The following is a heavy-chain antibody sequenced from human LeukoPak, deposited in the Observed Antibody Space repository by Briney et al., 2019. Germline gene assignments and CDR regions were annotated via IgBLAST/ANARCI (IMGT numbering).Heavy chain of an antibody. CDR3: AKGPPNWGYDY. V-gene: IGHV1-8*01. CDR1: GYTFTSYD. J-gene: IGHJ4*02. CDR2: MSPNSGDT. D-gene: IGHD7-27*01. Sequence: ASVKVSCKASGYTFTSYDFNWVRQVTGQRPEWMGWMSPNSGDTGYAQKFQDRVTMTRNTSISTAYMELSSLRSDDTAVYYCAKGPPNWGYDYWGPGTLVTVSS.